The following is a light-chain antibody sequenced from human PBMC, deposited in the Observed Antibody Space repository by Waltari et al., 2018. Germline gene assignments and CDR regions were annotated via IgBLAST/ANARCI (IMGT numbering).Light chain of an antibody. Sequence: PALTQPPSVSGAQGKKVTIYCSGGHTNNGTNIVSWYQQVPGSAPKLLIFEDEKRPSGISARFSGSKSGTSATLAITGLQPGDEADFYCGTWDTSLSPHVIFGGGTRLTVL. CDR1: HTNNGTNI. J-gene: IGLJ2*01. CDR2: EDE. V-gene: IGLV1-51*01. CDR3: GTWDTSLSPHVI.